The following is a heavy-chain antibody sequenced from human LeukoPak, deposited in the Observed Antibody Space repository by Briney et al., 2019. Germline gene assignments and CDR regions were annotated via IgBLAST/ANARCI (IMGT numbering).Heavy chain of an antibody. Sequence: GGSLRLSCAPSGITFSNYSMNWVRQAPGKGLEWVSYISSSGRTIYYADSVKGRFTISRDNAKNSLYLQMNSLRAEDTAVYYCTRGSGYSYGYRPPFYYYMDVWGKGTTVTVSS. CDR3: TRGSGYSYGYRPPFYYYMDV. CDR2: ISSSGRTI. J-gene: IGHJ6*03. D-gene: IGHD5-18*01. CDR1: GITFSNYS. V-gene: IGHV3-48*01.